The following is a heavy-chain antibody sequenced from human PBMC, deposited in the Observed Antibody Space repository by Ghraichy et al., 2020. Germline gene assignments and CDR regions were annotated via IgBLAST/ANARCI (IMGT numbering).Heavy chain of an antibody. V-gene: IGHV1-2*06. CDR3: AREVEGGTWGIAASNYYHMDV. CDR1: GYTFSDYF. CDR2: INPKSGGT. Sequence: ASVKVSCKASGYTFSDYFMHWVRQAPGQGLEWMGRINPKSGGTNYAQKFQGRVTLTRDTSISTAYMEVSRLTSDDTAVYYCAREVEGGTWGIAASNYYHMDVWGQRTTVTVSS. D-gene: IGHD6-13*01. J-gene: IGHJ6*02.